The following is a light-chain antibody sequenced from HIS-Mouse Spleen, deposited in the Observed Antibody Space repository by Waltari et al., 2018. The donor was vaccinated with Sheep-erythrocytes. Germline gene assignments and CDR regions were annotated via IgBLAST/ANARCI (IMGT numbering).Light chain of an antibody. CDR3: CSYAGSSTPWV. CDR2: EGS. J-gene: IGLJ3*02. V-gene: IGLV2-23*01. CDR1: SRDGGSYNL. Sequence: QSALTQPASVSGSPGQSITIPCTGTSRDGGSYNLVSWYQQHPGKAPKLMIYEGSKRPSGVSNRFSGSKSGNTASLTISGLQAEDEADYYCCSYAGSSTPWVFGGGTKLTVL.